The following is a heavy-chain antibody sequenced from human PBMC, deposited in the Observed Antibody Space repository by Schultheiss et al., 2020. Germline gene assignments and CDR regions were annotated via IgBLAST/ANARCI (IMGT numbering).Heavy chain of an antibody. CDR1: GFTFSSYA. J-gene: IGHJ4*02. Sequence: GGSLRLSCAASGFTFSSYAMIWVRQAPGKGLYWVSLISGRGGITYYPGSVKGRFTISRENAKNSLYLQMNSLRAGDTALYFCARATLGFDCWGQGTLVTVSS. CDR3: ARATLGFDC. V-gene: IGHV3-23*01. D-gene: IGHD3-16*01. CDR2: ISGRGGIT.